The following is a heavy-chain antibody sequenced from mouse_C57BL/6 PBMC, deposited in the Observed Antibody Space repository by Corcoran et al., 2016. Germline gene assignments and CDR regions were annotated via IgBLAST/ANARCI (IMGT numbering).Heavy chain of an antibody. CDR3: ALWSYYFDY. CDR1: GYTFTDYY. V-gene: IGHV1-26*01. D-gene: IGHD1-1*02. CDR2: INPNNGGT. J-gene: IGHJ2*01. Sequence: EVQLQQSGPELVKPGASVKISCKASGYTFTDYYMNWVKQSHGKSLEWIGDINPNNGGTSYNQKFKGKATLTVDKSSSTAYMELRSLTSEDSAVYYCALWSYYFDYWGQGTTLTVSS.